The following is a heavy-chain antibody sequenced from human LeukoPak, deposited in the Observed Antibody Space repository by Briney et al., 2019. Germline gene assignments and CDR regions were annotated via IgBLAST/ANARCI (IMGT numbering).Heavy chain of an antibody. Sequence: PGGSLRLSCAASGFTFSSYSMNWVRQAPGKGLEWVSSITSSNNYIYYGDSVKGRFTISRDNSKNTLYLQMNSLRAEDTAVYYCAKFYTGVVAVPFDYWGQGTLVTVSS. CDR2: ITSSNNYI. J-gene: IGHJ4*02. CDR3: AKFYTGVVAVPFDY. CDR1: GFTFSSYS. V-gene: IGHV3-21*01. D-gene: IGHD5-12*01.